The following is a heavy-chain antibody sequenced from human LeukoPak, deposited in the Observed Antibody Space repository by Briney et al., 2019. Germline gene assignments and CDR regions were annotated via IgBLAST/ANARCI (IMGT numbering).Heavy chain of an antibody. Sequence: SQTLSLTCAISGDSVSSNSAAWNWIRRSPSRGLEWLGRTYYRSKWYNDYAVSVKSRITINPDTSKNQFSLQLNSVTPEDTAVYYCARGSRITMVRGVIGNWFDPWGQGTLVTVSS. CDR3: ARGSRITMVRGVIGNWFDP. CDR2: TYYRSKWYN. V-gene: IGHV6-1*01. CDR1: GDSVSSNSAA. J-gene: IGHJ5*02. D-gene: IGHD3-10*01.